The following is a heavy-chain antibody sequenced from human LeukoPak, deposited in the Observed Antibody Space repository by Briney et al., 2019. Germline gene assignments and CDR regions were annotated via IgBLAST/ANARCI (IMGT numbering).Heavy chain of an antibody. D-gene: IGHD4-17*01. CDR2: IYTSGST. CDR3: ARRFADYGDYVGVFDP. V-gene: IGHV4-4*07. CDR1: GGSISSYY. Sequence: PSETLSLTCTVSGGSISSYYWSWIRQPAGKGLEWIGRIYTSGSTNYNPSLKSRVTMSVDTSKNQFSLKLSSVTAADTAVYYCARRFADYGDYVGVFDPWGQGTLVTVSS. J-gene: IGHJ5*02.